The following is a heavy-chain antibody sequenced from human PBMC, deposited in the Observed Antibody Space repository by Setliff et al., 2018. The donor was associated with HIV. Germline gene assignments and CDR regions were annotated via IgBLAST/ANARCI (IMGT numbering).Heavy chain of an antibody. CDR1: GGSISSDSYY. CDR2: FHHSGST. CDR3: ARVLDYYDSSPYYFDY. V-gene: IGHV4-39*07. D-gene: IGHD3-22*01. Sequence: SETLSLTCNVSGGSISSDSYYWGWIRQPPGKGLEWIGSFHHSGSTNYNPSLKSRVTISLDTSKSQFSLKLSSVTAADTAMYYCARVLDYYDSSPYYFDYWGQGTLVTVSS. J-gene: IGHJ4*02.